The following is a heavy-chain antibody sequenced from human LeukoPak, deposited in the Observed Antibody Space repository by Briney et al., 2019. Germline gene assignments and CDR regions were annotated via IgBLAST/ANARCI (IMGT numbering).Heavy chain of an antibody. D-gene: IGHD2-2*01. CDR2: ISGSGGST. CDR3: AKGGYCSSTSCLAIF. CDR1: GFTFSSYA. J-gene: IGHJ4*02. Sequence: PGGSLRLSCAASGFTFSSYAMSWVRQAPGKGLEWVSAISGSGGSTYYADSVKGRFTISRDNSKNTLYLQMSSLRVEDTAVYYCAKGGYCSSTSCLAIFWGQGTLVTVSS. V-gene: IGHV3-23*01.